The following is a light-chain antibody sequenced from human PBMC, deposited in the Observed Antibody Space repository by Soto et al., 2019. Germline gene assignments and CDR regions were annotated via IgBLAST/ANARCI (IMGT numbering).Light chain of an antibody. CDR2: EVS. CDR1: SSDVGGYKY. Sequence: QSALTQPASVSGSPGQSITISCTGTSSDVGGYKYVSWYQQHPGKAPKVMIYEVSNRPSGVSNRFSGSKSGNTASLTISGLRAEDEADYYCSSYTSSSTVVFGGGTKVTVL. J-gene: IGLJ2*01. V-gene: IGLV2-14*01. CDR3: SSYTSSSTVV.